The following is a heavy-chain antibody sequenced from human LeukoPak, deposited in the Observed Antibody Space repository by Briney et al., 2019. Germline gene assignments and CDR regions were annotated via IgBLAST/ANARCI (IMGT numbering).Heavy chain of an antibody. CDR3: ARDCGGDCYSLGRGY. D-gene: IGHD2-21*02. J-gene: IGHJ4*02. V-gene: IGHV3-21*01. CDR2: ISSSSSYI. CDR1: GFTFSSYS. Sequence: GGSLRLSCAASGFTFSSYSMNWVRQAPGKGLEWVSSISSSSSYIYYADSVKGRFTISRDNAKNSLYLQMNSLRAEDTAVYYCARDCGGDCYSLGRGYWGQGTLVTVSS.